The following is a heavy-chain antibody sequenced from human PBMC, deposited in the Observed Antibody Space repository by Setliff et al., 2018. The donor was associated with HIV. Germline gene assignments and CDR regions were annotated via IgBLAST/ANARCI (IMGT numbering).Heavy chain of an antibody. CDR3: ARGGRIAAARFGLFDP. V-gene: IGHV1-18*01. D-gene: IGHD6-13*01. J-gene: IGHJ5*02. CDR2: INTHSGYT. CDR1: GYTFNNYG. Sequence: GASVKVSCKASGYTFNNYGISWVRQAPGQGLEWMGWINTHSGYTNYAQNVQGRVTVTMDTSTSTAYMELRSLKSDDTAVYYCARGGRIAAARFGLFDPWGQGTLVTVSS.